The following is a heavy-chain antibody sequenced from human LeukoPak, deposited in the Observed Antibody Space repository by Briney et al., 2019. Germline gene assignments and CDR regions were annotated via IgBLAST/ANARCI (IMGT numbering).Heavy chain of an antibody. CDR3: RGYDYDILTGYSYHAFDI. V-gene: IGHV3-30*03. CDR1: GFTFSSYG. J-gene: IGHJ3*02. D-gene: IGHD3-9*01. Sequence: GGSLRLSCAASGFTFSSYGMHWVRQAPGKGLEWVAVISYDGSNKYYADSVKGRFTISRDNSKNTLYLQMNSLRAEDTAVYYCRGYDYDILTGYSYHAFDIWGQGTMVTVSS. CDR2: ISYDGSNK.